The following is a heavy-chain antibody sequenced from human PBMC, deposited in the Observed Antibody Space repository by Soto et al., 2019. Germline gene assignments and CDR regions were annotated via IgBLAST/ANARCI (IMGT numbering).Heavy chain of an antibody. J-gene: IGHJ4*02. CDR3: ARSPRYSYGDY. CDR1: GNTFTSSA. CDR2: INAGNGNT. D-gene: IGHD5-18*01. V-gene: IGHV1-3*01. Sequence: GASVKVSCKVSGNTFTSSALTSVLQAPGQRLEWMGWINAGNGNTKYSQKFQGRVTITRDTSASTAYMELSSLRSEDTAVYYCARSPRYSYGDYWGQGTLVTVSS.